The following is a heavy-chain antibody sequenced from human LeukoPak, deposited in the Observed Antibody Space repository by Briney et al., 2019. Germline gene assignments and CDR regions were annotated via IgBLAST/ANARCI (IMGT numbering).Heavy chain of an antibody. V-gene: IGHV3-23*01. D-gene: IGHD2-21*02. J-gene: IGHJ4*02. CDR2: ISGSGGST. CDR3: AKDKRGVVTATRIYFDY. CDR1: GFTFSSYA. Sequence: GGSLRLSCAASGFTFSSYAMSWVRQAPGKGLEWVSAISGSGGSTYYADSVKGRFTISRDNSKNTLYLQMNSLRAEDTAVYYCAKDKRGVVTATRIYFDYWGQGTLVTVSS.